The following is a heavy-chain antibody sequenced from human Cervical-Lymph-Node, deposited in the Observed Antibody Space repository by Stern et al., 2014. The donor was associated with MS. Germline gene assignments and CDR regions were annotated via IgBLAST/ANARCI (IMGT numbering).Heavy chain of an antibody. Sequence: QEQLEQSGADAKKPGASVKVSCKASGYTFTAYNMHWLRQAPGQAIEWMGRINPNRGVTNYAQKFQDSVTMTRDTSISTVYMELSRLRSNDTAMYYCATRRGCSGGSCSSRSLDYWGQGTLVTVSS. CDR1: GYTFTAYN. CDR2: INPNRGVT. V-gene: IGHV1-2*06. J-gene: IGHJ4*02. D-gene: IGHD2-15*01. CDR3: ATRRGCSGGSCSSRSLDY.